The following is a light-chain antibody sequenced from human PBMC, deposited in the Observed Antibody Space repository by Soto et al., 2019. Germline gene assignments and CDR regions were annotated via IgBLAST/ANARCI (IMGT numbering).Light chain of an antibody. CDR1: QSVLYSSNNKNY. V-gene: IGKV4-1*01. Sequence: DIVMTQSPDSLAVSLGERATINCKSSQSVLYSSNNKNYLAGYQQKPGQPPKLLIYWASTRESGVPDRISGSGSGTDFTLDSSSLQAEDVAVYYCQHDYSTPRPFGGGTKVEIK. J-gene: IGKJ4*01. CDR2: WAS. CDR3: QHDYSTPRP.